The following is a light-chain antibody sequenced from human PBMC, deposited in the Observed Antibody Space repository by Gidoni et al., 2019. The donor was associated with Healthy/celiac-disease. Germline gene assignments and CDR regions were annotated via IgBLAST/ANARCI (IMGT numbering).Light chain of an antibody. Sequence: IQLTQSPSSLSASVGDRVTITCRASQGISSYLAWYQQKPGKAPKILIYAASTLQSGVPSRFRGSGSGTDFTLTIRRLQPEDFANYYCQQINSYPLTFGGGTKVEIK. V-gene: IGKV1-9*01. J-gene: IGKJ4*01. CDR2: AAS. CDR1: QGISSY. CDR3: QQINSYPLT.